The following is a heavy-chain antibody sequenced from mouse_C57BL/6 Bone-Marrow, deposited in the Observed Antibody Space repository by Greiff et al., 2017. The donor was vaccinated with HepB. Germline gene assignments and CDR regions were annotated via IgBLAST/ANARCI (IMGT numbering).Heavy chain of an antibody. V-gene: IGHV1-69*01. J-gene: IGHJ3*01. D-gene: IGHD2-4*01. CDR1: GYTFTSYW. Sequence: VQLQQPGAELVMPGASVKLSCKASGYTFTSYWMHWVKQRPGQGLEWIGEIDPSDSYTNYNQKFKGKSTLTVDNSSSTAYMQLSSLTSEDSAVYYCASEGDYPWFAYWGQGTLVTVSA. CDR3: ASEGDYPWFAY. CDR2: IDPSDSYT.